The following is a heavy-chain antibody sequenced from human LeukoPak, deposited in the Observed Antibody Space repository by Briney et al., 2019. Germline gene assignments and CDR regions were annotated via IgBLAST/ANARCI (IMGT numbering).Heavy chain of an antibody. D-gene: IGHD2-15*01. CDR1: RFTFSSYA. V-gene: IGHV3-30-3*01. J-gene: IGHJ4*02. Sequence: GGSLRLSCAASRFTFSSYAMHWVRQAPGKGLEWVAVISYDGSNKYYADSVKGRFTISRDNSKNTLYLQMNSLRAEDTAVYYCARDPGRGGSSSIPLYYFDYWGQGTLVTVSS. CDR2: ISYDGSNK. CDR3: ARDPGRGGSSSIPLYYFDY.